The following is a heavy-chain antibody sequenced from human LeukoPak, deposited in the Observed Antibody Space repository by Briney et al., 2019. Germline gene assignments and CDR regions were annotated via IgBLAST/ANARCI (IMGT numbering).Heavy chain of an antibody. J-gene: IGHJ4*02. CDR3: ARYGSGSLDY. D-gene: IGHD3-10*01. CDR2: INHSGST. Sequence: PSETLSLTCAVYGGSFSGYYWSWIRQPPGKGLEWIGEINHSGSTNYNPSLKSRATISLDTSKNQFFLKLSSVTAADTAVYYCARYGSGSLDYWGQGTLVTVSS. CDR1: GGSFSGYY. V-gene: IGHV4-34*01.